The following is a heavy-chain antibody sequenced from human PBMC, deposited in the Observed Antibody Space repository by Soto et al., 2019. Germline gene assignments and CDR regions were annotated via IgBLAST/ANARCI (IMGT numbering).Heavy chain of an antibody. V-gene: IGHV1-8*01. J-gene: IGHJ4*02. D-gene: IGHD1-26*01. CDR3: ARGVSAGVDY. CDR1: GYSFTSLD. Sequence: GASVKVSCKASGYSFTSLDINWVRQTAGQGLEWMGWMQPSTGRTGYAQKFRGRVTMTRDTSIDTAYMELTTLTSDDTAFYYCARGVSAGVDYWGQGTQVTVSS. CDR2: MQPSTGRT.